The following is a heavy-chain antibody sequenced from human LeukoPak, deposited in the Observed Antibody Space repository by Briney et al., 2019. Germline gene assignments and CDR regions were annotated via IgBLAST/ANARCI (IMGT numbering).Heavy chain of an antibody. D-gene: IGHD1-26*01. CDR1: GYTFTGYY. CDR3: ARGTAGATGHFQH. CDR2: INPNSGGT. V-gene: IGHV1-2*02. Sequence: ASVKVSCKASGYTFTGYYMHWVRQAPGQGLEWMGWINPNSGGTNYAQKFQGRVTMTRDTSTSTAYMELRSLRSDDTAVYYCARGTAGATGHFQHWGQGTLVTVSS. J-gene: IGHJ1*01.